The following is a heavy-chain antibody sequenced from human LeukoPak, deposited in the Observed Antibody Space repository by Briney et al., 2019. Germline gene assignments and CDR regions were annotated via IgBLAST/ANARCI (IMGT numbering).Heavy chain of an antibody. V-gene: IGHV1-2*02. CDR1: GYTFTGYS. CDR3: ALRHYYDSSGYLPDAFDI. Sequence: ASVKVSCKASGYTFTGYSMHWVRQAPGQGLEWMGWINPNSGGTNYAQKFQGRVTMTRDTSISTAYMELSRLRSDDTAVYYCALRHYYDSSGYLPDAFDIWGQGTMVTVSS. J-gene: IGHJ3*02. D-gene: IGHD3-22*01. CDR2: INPNSGGT.